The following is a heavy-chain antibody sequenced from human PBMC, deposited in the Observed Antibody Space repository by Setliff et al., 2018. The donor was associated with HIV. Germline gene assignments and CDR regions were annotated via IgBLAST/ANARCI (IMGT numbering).Heavy chain of an antibody. CDR3: ARAIVKTGYHTKSRVFDY. Sequence: SETLSLTCAVYGGSLNDYSWNWIRQSPGEGLEWIGEVNLPKTLNYNPSLESRITISVDTSKKQFSLDLSSVTAADTAVYFCARAIVKTGYHTKSRVFDYWGQGTLVTSPQ. J-gene: IGHJ4*02. CDR1: GGSLNDYS. V-gene: IGHV4-34*01. CDR2: VNLPKTL. D-gene: IGHD3-9*01.